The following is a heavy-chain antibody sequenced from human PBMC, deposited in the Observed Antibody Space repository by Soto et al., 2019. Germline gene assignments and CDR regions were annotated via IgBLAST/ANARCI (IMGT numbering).Heavy chain of an antibody. CDR1: SGSFSGYY. CDR2: ISQSGNT. V-gene: IGHV4-34*01. CDR3: ARDTKVSGSSQTRPDF. D-gene: IGHD6-6*01. J-gene: IGHJ4*01. Sequence: SETLSLTFSIYSGSFSGYYWSWIRQPPLKVLEWIGEISQSGNTNYSPSLKSRVSISIDTSKKQFSLNLASVSAADTAGYYCARDTKVSGSSQTRPDFWGNGTLVTVSS.